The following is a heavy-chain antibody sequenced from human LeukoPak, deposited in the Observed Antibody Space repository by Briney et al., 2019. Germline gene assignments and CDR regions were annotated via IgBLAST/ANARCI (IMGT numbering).Heavy chain of an antibody. J-gene: IGHJ4*02. Sequence: SETLSLTCTVSGYSINRGYYWGWIRQPPGKGLEWIGNIYHSGSTYYNPSLKSRVTISVDTSKNQFSLKLSSVTAADTAVYYCARGRWFETTGVSDFDYWGQGTLVTVSS. CDR2: IYHSGST. V-gene: IGHV4-38-2*02. CDR3: ARGRWFETTGVSDFDY. CDR1: GYSINRGYY. D-gene: IGHD3-10*01.